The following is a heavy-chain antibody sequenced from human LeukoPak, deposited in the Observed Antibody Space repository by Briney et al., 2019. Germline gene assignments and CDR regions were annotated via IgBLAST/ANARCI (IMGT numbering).Heavy chain of an antibody. CDR2: INPNSGGT. V-gene: IGHV1-2*02. CDR3: ARVDVLRFLEWFDY. CDR1: GYTFTGYY. Sequence: ASVKVSCKASGYTFTGYYMHWVRQAPGQGLEWMGWINPNSGGTNYAQKFQGRVTMTSDTSISTAYMELSRLRSDDTAVYYCARVDVLRFLEWFDYWGREPWSPSPQ. J-gene: IGHJ5*01. D-gene: IGHD3-3*01.